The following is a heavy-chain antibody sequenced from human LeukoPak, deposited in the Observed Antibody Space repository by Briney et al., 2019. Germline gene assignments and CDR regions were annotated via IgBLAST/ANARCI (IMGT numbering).Heavy chain of an antibody. CDR2: IIPIFGTA. CDR1: GGTFSSYA. Sequence: ASVKVSCKASGGTFSSYASTWVRQVPGQGLEWMGGIIPIFGTANYAQKFQGRVTITAAKSPNTAYMELRSLRSEDTAVYYCARVSSGEFDYWGQGTLVTVSS. J-gene: IGHJ4*02. CDR3: ARVSSGEFDY. V-gene: IGHV1-69*06. D-gene: IGHD6-19*01.